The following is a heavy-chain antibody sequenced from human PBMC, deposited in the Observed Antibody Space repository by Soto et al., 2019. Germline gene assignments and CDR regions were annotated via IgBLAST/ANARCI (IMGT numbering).Heavy chain of an antibody. Sequence: EVQLVESGGGLVKPGGSLRLSCAASGFTFRSYSMNWVRQAPGKGLEWVSSISSSSTNIYYADSVKGRFTISRDNVKNSLYLKINSLRAEDTAVYYCARDRREEMKLIPLAKLWFPHWFDPWSQGTMVTVS. D-gene: IGHD5-18*01. CDR3: ARDRREEMKLIPLAKLWFPHWFDP. CDR2: ISSSSTNI. V-gene: IGHV3-21*06. J-gene: IGHJ5*02. CDR1: GFTFRSYS.